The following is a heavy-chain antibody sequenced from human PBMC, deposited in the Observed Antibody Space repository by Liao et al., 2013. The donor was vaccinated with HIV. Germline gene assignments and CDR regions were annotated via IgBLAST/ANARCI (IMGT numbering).Heavy chain of an antibody. V-gene: IGHV4-30-2*01. CDR1: GGSVSSGGYS. CDR3: ARDQYSYGNGRYFDY. J-gene: IGHJ4*02. D-gene: IGHD5-18*01. Sequence: QLQLQESGSGLVKPSHTLSLTCAVSGGSVSSGGYSWSWIRQPPAKGLEWIGYISHSGNTYYNPSLKSRVTISVDRSKNHFSLKLSSVTAADTAVYYCARDQYSYGNGRYFDYWGQGTLVTVSS. CDR2: ISHSGNT.